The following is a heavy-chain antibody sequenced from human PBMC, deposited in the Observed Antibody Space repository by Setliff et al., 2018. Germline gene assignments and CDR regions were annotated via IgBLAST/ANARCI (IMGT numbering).Heavy chain of an antibody. Sequence: SETLSLTCTVSGGSISSYYWSWIRQPPGKGLEWIGYIYYSGSTNYNPSLKSRVTISVDTSKNQFSLNLSSVTAADTAVYYCARGGIGFSEITIFGVALYWFDPWGQGTLVTVSS. V-gene: IGHV4-59*08. J-gene: IGHJ5*02. CDR1: GGSISSYY. CDR2: IYYSGST. D-gene: IGHD3-3*01. CDR3: ARGGIGFSEITIFGVALYWFDP.